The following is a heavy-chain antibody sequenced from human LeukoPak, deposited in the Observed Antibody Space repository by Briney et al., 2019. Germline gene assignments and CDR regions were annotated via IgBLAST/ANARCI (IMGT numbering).Heavy chain of an antibody. D-gene: IGHD3-16*01. V-gene: IGHV4-31*03. Sequence: SETLSLTCTVSGASISSGSHYYNWIRQCPGKGLEWIGYIYYTGITSYNPSLKGRVTMSVDLSMNQVSLKVSSLTAADTAVYYCAASSGVTLGRFWGQGALVTVSS. J-gene: IGHJ4*02. CDR2: IYYTGIT. CDR3: AASSGVTLGRF. CDR1: GASISSGSHY.